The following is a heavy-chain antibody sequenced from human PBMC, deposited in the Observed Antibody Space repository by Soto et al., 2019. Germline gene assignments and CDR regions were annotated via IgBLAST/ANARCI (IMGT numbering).Heavy chain of an antibody. CDR2: ISAYNGNT. CDR3: ARDAKCTNGVCYSFYYDYGMDV. D-gene: IGHD2-8*01. J-gene: IGHJ6*02. V-gene: IGHV1-18*01. CDR1: GYTFTSYG. Sequence: ASVKVSCKASGYTFTSYGISWVRQAPGQGLEWMGWISAYNGNTNYAQKLQGRVTMTTDTSTSTAYMELRSLRSDGTAVYYCARDAKCTNGVCYSFYYDYGMDVWGQGTTVTVSS.